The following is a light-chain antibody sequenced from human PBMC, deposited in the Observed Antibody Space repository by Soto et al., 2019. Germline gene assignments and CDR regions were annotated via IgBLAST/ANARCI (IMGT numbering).Light chain of an antibody. J-gene: IGLJ1*01. CDR3: SSYAGSSNV. V-gene: IGLV2-8*01. CDR2: EVN. Sequence: QSALIQPPSASGSPGQSITISCAGTSNDIGGFKYVSWYQQHPGKAPKLMIYEVNKRPSGVPDRFSGSKSGNTASLTVSGLQAEDEADYYCSSYAGSSNVFGTGTKLTVL. CDR1: SNDIGGFKY.